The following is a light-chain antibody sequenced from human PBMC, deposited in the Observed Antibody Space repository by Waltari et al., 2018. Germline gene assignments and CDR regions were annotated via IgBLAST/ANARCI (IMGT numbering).Light chain of an antibody. CDR1: QSVSNK. CDR3: QQYNSWPPLT. Sequence: EIVMTQSPATLSVSPGERASLSCRASQSVSNKIAWYQQKPGQAPRLLLHDASTRATGIPARFSGSGSGTEFTLTISSLQSEDFAVYYCQQYNSWPPLTFGGGTKVEIK. J-gene: IGKJ4*01. CDR2: DAS. V-gene: IGKV3D-15*01.